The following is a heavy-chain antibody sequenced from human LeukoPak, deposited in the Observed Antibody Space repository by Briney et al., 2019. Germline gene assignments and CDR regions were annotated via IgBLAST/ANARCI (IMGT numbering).Heavy chain of an antibody. CDR3: ARATSAYYYPDAFDI. D-gene: IGHD3-22*01. V-gene: IGHV3-7*03. CDR1: GFTLSNSW. J-gene: IGHJ3*02. CDR2: IKQDGSEK. Sequence: GGSLRLSCVVSGFTLSNSWMSWVRQAPGKGLEWVANIKQDGSEKYYVDSVKGRFTISRDNAKNSLYLQMSSLRAEDTAVYYCARATSAYYYPDAFDIWGQGTMVTVSS.